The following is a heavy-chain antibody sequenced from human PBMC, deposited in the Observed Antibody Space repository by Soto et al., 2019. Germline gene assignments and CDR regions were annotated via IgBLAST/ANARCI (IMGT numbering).Heavy chain of an antibody. D-gene: IGHD1-20*01. CDR1: VNTHTAFT. Sequence: DSLKVSGRVFVNTHTAFTIPLHNHAAAKWLEWRGGFEPEDGETIYAQKFQGRVSMTEDTSTDTAYMELSSLRSEDASVYYGATRTVNIWNLFEDWGRGTLGTVAS. CDR3: ATRTVNIWNLFED. V-gene: IGHV1-24*01. J-gene: IGHJ4*02. CDR2: FEPEDGET.